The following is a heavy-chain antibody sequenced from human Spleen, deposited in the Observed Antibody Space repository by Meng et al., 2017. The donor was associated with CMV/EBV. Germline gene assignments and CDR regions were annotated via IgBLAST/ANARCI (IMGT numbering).Heavy chain of an antibody. Sequence: YGIHWVRPAPGQGLQWMGWISPYDGDPNYARQLQGGVTLTPDTSTTTAYMELRSLRSDDTAVYYCARDLEYFDSTSCFEDCFDPWGQGTLVIVSS. CDR1: YG. D-gene: IGHD2/OR15-2a*01. V-gene: IGHV1-18*01. J-gene: IGHJ5*02. CDR2: ISPYDGDP. CDR3: ARDLEYFDSTSCFEDCFDP.